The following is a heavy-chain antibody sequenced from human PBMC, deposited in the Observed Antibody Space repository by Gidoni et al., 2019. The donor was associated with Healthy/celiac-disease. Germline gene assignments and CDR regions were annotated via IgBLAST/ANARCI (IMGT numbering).Heavy chain of an antibody. CDR1: GGSFSGYY. CDR3: ARGDSYGWYFDL. V-gene: IGHV4-34*01. J-gene: IGHJ2*01. CDR2: INHSGST. D-gene: IGHD5-18*01. Sequence: QVQLQQWGAGLLKPSETLSLTCAVYGGSFSGYYWSWIRQPPGKGLEWIGEINHSGSTNYNPSLKSRVTISVDTSKNQFSLKLSSVTAADTAVYYCARGDSYGWYFDLWGRGTLVTVSS.